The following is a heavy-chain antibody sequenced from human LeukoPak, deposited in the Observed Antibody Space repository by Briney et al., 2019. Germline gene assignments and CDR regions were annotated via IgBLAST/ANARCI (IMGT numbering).Heavy chain of an antibody. CDR2: IYYSGST. J-gene: IGHJ4*02. Sequence: SSETLSLTCSVSGGSISSYYWSWIRQPPGKGLEWIGYIYYSGSTNYNPSLKSRVTISVDTSKNQFSLKLSSVTAADTAVYYCARVVDTAPGGGYYFDYWGQGTLVTVSS. D-gene: IGHD5-18*01. CDR1: GGSISSYY. CDR3: ARVVDTAPGGGYYFDY. V-gene: IGHV4-59*01.